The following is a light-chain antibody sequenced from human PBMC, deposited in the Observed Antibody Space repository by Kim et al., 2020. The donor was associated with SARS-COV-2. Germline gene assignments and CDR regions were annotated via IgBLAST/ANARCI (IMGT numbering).Light chain of an antibody. Sequence: EIVLTQFPGTLSLSPGESATLSCRASQSVGNNYLAWFHQKPGQAPRVVIYGASSRAPGIPDRFAGSGSGTDFTLTISRLEPEDFAVYYCQQYARSPRTFGQGTKVDIK. J-gene: IGKJ1*01. CDR3: QQYARSPRT. V-gene: IGKV3-20*01. CDR1: QSVGNNY. CDR2: GAS.